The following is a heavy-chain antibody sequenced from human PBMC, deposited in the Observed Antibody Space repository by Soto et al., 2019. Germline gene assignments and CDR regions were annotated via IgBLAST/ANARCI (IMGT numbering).Heavy chain of an antibody. J-gene: IGHJ4*02. D-gene: IGHD2-15*01. V-gene: IGHV4-39*01. Sequence: QLQLQESGPGLVKPSETLSLTCTVSGGSISSSSYYWGWIRQPPGKGLEWIGSIYYSGSTYYNPSLKSRVTISVDTSKNQFSLKLSSVTAADTAVYYCASSPVQPYTIYCSGGSCYFDYWGQGTLVTVSS. CDR1: GGSISSSSYY. CDR3: ASSPVQPYTIYCSGGSCYFDY. CDR2: IYYSGST.